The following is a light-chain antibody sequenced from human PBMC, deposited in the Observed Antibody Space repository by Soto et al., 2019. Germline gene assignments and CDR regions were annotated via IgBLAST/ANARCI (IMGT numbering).Light chain of an antibody. CDR1: QTVSSN. CDR2: DTS. Sequence: EIERPQSPATLSVSPGGRAPLSCRASQTVSSNLAWYQQKPCQAHRLLIYDTSTRATGIPARFSGSGSGTEFTLTISSLQSEDFAVYYCQQYRNWPTLTFGGGTKVEIK. J-gene: IGKJ4*01. CDR3: QQYRNWPTLT. V-gene: IGKV3-15*01.